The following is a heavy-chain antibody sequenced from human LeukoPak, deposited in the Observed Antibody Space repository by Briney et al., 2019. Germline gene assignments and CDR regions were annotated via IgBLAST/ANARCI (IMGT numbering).Heavy chain of an antibody. D-gene: IGHD3-10*01. CDR1: GYSFTSYW. CDR2: IYPDDSDT. Sequence: GESLKISCKGSGYSFTSYWIAWVRQMPGKGLEWMGIIYPDDSDTRYSPSFQGQVTISADKSISTAYLQWSSLKASDTAIYYCARPPPYYYSSGKFYFDYWGQGTLVAVSS. J-gene: IGHJ4*02. CDR3: ARPPPYYYSSGKFYFDY. V-gene: IGHV5-51*01.